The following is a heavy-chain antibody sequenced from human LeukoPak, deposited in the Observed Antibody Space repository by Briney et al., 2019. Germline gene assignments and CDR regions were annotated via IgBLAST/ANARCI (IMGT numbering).Heavy chain of an antibody. D-gene: IGHD2-21*02. CDR3: ARGPYCGGDCYPADY. Sequence: PSQTLSLTCTVSGGSISSGGYYWSWIRQHPGTGLEWIGYIYYSGSTYYNPSLKSRVTISVDASKNQFSLKLSSVTAADTAVYYCARGPYCGGDCYPADYWGQGTLVTVSS. V-gene: IGHV4-31*03. J-gene: IGHJ4*02. CDR1: GGSISSGGYY. CDR2: IYYSGST.